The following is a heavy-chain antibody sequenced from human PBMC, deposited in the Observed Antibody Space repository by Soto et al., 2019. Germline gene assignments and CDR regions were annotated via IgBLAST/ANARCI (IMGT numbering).Heavy chain of an antibody. CDR1: GFSLSNYY. D-gene: IGHD1-1*01. CDR3: ATESWYNFDY. V-gene: IGHV3-11*01. J-gene: IGHJ4*02. CDR2: TSGSGTSF. Sequence: SLRLSCAASGFSLSNYYMTWIRQAPGKGLEWVSTTSGSGTSFSHSDSVKGRFTISRDNAKNSLYLQMDGLRAEDTAVYYCATESWYNFDYWGQGTLVTVSS.